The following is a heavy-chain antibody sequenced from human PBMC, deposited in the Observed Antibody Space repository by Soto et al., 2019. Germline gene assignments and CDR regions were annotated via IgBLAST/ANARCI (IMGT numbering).Heavy chain of an antibody. CDR1: GFIFSTYA. V-gene: IGHV3-23*01. CDR2: ISSSGGST. D-gene: IGHD3-22*01. CDR3: AKARSGYYPQIDY. J-gene: IGHJ4*02. Sequence: PGGSLRLSCAASGFIFSTYAMSWVRQAPGKGLEWVSGISSSGGSTFYADSVKGRFTISRDNSKNTLYLQMNNLRAEDTAVYYCAKARSGYYPQIDYWGQGTLVTVSS.